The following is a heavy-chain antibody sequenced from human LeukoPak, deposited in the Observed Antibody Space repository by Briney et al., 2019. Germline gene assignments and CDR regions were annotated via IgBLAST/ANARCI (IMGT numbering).Heavy chain of an antibody. J-gene: IGHJ4*02. CDR1: GGTFSSYA. CDR3: TSGAAGNEGREELFDY. CDR2: IIPIFGTA. V-gene: IGHV1-69*05. Sequence: SVKVSCKASGGTFSSYAISWVRQAPGRGLEWMGRIIPIFGTANYAQKFQGRVTITTDESTSTAYMELSSLRSEDTAVYYCTSGAAGNEGREELFDYWGQGTLVTVSS. D-gene: IGHD1-1*01.